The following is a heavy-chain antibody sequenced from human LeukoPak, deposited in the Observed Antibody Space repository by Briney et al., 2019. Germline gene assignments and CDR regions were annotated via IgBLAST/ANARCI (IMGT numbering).Heavy chain of an antibody. Sequence: PGGSLRLSCAASGFTFSSYAMSWVRQTPGKGLEWVSAISGSGRNTYYPDSVKGRFTISRDNANNLVYLQMNSVRAEDTAVYYCARDSWLDVWGQGTMVSVSS. CDR1: GFTFSSYA. V-gene: IGHV3-23*01. D-gene: IGHD3-9*01. CDR2: ISGSGRNT. J-gene: IGHJ3*01. CDR3: ARDSWLDV.